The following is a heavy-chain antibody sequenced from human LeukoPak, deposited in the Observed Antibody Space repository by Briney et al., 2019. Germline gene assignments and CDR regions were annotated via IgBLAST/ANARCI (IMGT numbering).Heavy chain of an antibody. Sequence: SSETLSLTCTVSGGSISSGEYYWSWIRQPSGTGLEWIGNIYDSGSTYYTPSLKSRVIISVDTSENQFSLKLSSVTAADTAVYYCARGGDFWSGFFDWGRGTLVTVSS. CDR3: ARGGDFWSGFFD. CDR2: IYDSGST. V-gene: IGHV4-30-4*01. J-gene: IGHJ4*02. CDR1: GGSISSGEYY. D-gene: IGHD3-3*01.